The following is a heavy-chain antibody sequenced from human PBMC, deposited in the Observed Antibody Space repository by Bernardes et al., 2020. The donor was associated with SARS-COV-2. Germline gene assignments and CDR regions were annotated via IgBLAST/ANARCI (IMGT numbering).Heavy chain of an antibody. D-gene: IGHD5-12*01. J-gene: IGHJ4*02. CDR2: ISWNSGSI. CDR1: GFTFDDYA. V-gene: IGHV3-9*01. Sequence: GGSLRLSCAASGFTFDDYAMHWVRQAPGKGLEWVSGISWNSGSIGYADSVKGRFTISRDNAKNSLYLQMNSLRAEVTALYYCAKDTGVATGAGNLGYWGQGTLVTVSS. CDR3: AKDTGVATGAGNLGY.